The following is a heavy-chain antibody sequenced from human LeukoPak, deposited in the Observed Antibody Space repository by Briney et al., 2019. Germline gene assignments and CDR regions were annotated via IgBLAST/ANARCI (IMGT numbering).Heavy chain of an antibody. CDR2: IYYSGST. CDR3: ARAGGQQLGHYYDYYYMDV. D-gene: IGHD6-13*01. CDR1: GDLYYGYH. V-gene: IGHV4-59*12. Sequence: SETVSLMCAVYGDLYYGYHWSWTPQPPGRAVEWLGYIYYSGSTNYKPSLKSRVTISVDTSKNQFSLKLSSVPAADTAVYYCARAGGQQLGHYYDYYYMDVWGKGTTVTVSS. J-gene: IGHJ6*03.